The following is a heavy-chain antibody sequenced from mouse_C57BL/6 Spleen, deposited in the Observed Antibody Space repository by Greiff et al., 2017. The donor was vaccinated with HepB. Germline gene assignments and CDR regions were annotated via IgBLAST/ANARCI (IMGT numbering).Heavy chain of an antibody. CDR1: GYTFTSYT. Sequence: QVQLKESGAELARPGASVKMSCKASGYTFTSYTMHWVKQRPGQGLEWIGYINPSSGYTKYNQKFKDKATLTADKSSSTAYMQLSSLTSEDSAVYYCARSRQLRLDVDYWGQGTSVTVSS. V-gene: IGHV1-4*01. CDR2: INPSSGYT. CDR3: ARSRQLRLDVDY. J-gene: IGHJ4*01. D-gene: IGHD3-2*02.